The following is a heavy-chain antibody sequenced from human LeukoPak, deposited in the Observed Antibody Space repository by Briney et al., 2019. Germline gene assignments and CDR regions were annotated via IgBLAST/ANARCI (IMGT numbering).Heavy chain of an antibody. V-gene: IGHV1-8*03. Sequence: ASVKVSCKASGCTFTSYDINWVRQATGQGLEWMGWMNPNSGNTGYAQKFQGRVTITRNTSISTAYMELSSLRSEDTAVYYCARGYCSSTSCRGGWFDPWGQGTLVTVSS. CDR2: MNPNSGNT. CDR3: ARGYCSSTSCRGGWFDP. CDR1: GCTFTSYD. J-gene: IGHJ5*02. D-gene: IGHD2-2*01.